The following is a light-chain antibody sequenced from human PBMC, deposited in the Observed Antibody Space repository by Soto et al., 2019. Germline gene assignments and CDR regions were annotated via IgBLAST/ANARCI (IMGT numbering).Light chain of an antibody. J-gene: IGKJ1*01. Sequence: DIRMTQSPSTLSSSVEDRVTITCRASQGISGWLAWYQQKPGKAPKLLIYDASSLESGVPSRFSGSGSGTDFTLTISSLQPDDFATYCCQQYNSYSKTFGQGTKVDIK. CDR1: QGISGW. CDR3: QQYNSYSKT. V-gene: IGKV1-5*01. CDR2: DAS.